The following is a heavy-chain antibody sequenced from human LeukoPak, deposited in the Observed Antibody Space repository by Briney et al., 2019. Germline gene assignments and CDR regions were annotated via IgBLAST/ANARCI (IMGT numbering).Heavy chain of an antibody. J-gene: IGHJ3*02. CDR3: AAMVRGIAVGAFDI. CDR1: GYTLTELS. D-gene: IGHD3-10*01. Sequence: ASVKVSCKVSGYTLTELSMHWVRQAPGKGLEWRGGFDPEDDETIYAQKFQGRVIMTEDTSTDTAYMELSSLRSEDTAVYYCAAMVRGIAVGAFDIWGQGTMVTVSS. CDR2: FDPEDDET. V-gene: IGHV1-24*01.